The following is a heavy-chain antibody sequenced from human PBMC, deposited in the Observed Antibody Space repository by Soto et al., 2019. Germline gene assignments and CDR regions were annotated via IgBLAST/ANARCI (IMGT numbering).Heavy chain of an antibody. V-gene: IGHV3-21*01. CDR2: ISSSSSYI. CDR1: GFTFSSYS. CDR3: ARDTVTTLVDDYFDY. J-gene: IGHJ4*02. D-gene: IGHD4-17*01. Sequence: EVQLVESGGGLVKPGGSLRVSCAASGFTFSSYSMNWVRQAPGKGLEWVSSISSSSSYIYYADSVKGRFTISRDNAKNSLYLQMNSLRAEDTAVYYCARDTVTTLVDDYFDYWGQGTLVTVSS.